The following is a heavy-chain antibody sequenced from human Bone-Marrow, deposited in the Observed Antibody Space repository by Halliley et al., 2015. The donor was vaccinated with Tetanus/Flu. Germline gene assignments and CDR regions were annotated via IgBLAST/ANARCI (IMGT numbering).Heavy chain of an antibody. Sequence: TLSLTCAVYGGSFRGYYWSWIRQPPGKGLGWIGEFTHRGSTNYNQSLKSRVTISVDTATNQFSLQLTSMTAADTAVYYCAGGEGFDYLLPCFWGQGSLFTVSS. J-gene: IGHJ4*02. D-gene: IGHD3-9*01. CDR1: GGSFRGYY. CDR3: AGGEGFDYLLPCF. V-gene: IGHV4-34*01. CDR2: FTHRGST.